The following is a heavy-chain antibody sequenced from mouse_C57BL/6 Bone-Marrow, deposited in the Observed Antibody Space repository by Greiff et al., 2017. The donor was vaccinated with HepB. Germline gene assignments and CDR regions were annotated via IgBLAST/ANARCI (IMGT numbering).Heavy chain of an antibody. J-gene: IGHJ1*03. CDR1: GFTFSSYA. CDR3: TRDNYGSSPYWYFDV. Sequence: EVMLVESGAGLVKPGGSLKLSCAASGFTFSSYAMSWVRQTPEKRLEWVAYISSGGDYIYYADTVKGRFTISRDNARNTLYLQMSSLKSEDTAMYYCTRDNYGSSPYWYFDVWGTGTTVTVSS. D-gene: IGHD1-1*01. V-gene: IGHV5-9-1*02. CDR2: ISSGGDYI.